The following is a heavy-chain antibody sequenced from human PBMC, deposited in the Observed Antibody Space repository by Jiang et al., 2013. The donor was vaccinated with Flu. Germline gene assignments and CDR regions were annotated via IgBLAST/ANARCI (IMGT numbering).Heavy chain of an antibody. J-gene: IGHJ5*02. CDR3: ARDRGDAFREYSFDP. CDR2: INSNSGGT. CDR1: GYTFSASY. Sequence: SGAEVKKPGASVKVSCKASGYTFSASYINWVRQAPGQGPEWMGWINSNSGGTNIAQKFQGRVTMTRDTSINTVYMELSSLTSDDEAVYYCARDRGDAFREYSFDPWGQGTLVTVSS. D-gene: IGHD5-18*01. V-gene: IGHV1-2*02.